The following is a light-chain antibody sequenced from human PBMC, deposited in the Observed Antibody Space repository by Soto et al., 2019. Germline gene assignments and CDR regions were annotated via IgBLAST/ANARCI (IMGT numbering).Light chain of an antibody. CDR1: QSVSSN. V-gene: IGKV3-15*01. CDR2: GAS. J-gene: IGKJ4*01. CDR3: QQYNNWPQT. Sequence: IVRTHSPATLSGSPGERATLSFGASQSVSSNLAWYQQKPGQAPRLLIYGASTRATGLPARFSGSGSGTEFTLTISSLQSEDFAVYYCQQYNNWPQTFGGGTKVDIK.